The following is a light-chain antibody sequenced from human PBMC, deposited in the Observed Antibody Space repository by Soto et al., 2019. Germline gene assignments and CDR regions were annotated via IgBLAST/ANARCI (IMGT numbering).Light chain of an antibody. CDR3: QQYVSSPIYT. CDR1: QSDSATY. CDR2: GAS. J-gene: IGKJ2*01. Sequence: EIVLTQSPGTQSLSPGERATLSCRASQSDSATYLAWYQQKPGQAPRLLIYGASNRATGIPDRFTGSGSGTDFTLTISRLEPEDFAVYFCQQYVSSPIYTFGQGTKLEIK. V-gene: IGKV3-20*01.